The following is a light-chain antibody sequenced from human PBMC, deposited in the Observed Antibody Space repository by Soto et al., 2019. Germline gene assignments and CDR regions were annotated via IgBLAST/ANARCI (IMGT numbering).Light chain of an antibody. J-gene: IGKJ1*01. CDR1: QSISSW. V-gene: IGKV1-5*02. CDR3: QQYNTYPWT. Sequence: QLPHFPSPLSPSVEAKFTIICRPSQSISSWLAWYQQKPGKAPNLLIYDASSLEGGVPSRFSGSGSGTEFTLTISSLQPDDFATYYCQQYNTYPWTFGQGTKVDIK. CDR2: DAS.